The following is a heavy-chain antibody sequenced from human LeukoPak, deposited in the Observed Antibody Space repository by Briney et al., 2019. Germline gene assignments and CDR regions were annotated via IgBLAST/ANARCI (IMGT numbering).Heavy chain of an antibody. J-gene: IGHJ4*02. D-gene: IGHD3-22*01. CDR3: ARGGPAYYDSSVLGDY. CDR2: INPSGGST. Sequence: GASVKVSCKASGYTFTSYYMHWVRQAPGQGLEWMGIINPSGGSTSYAQKFQGRVTMTRDTSTSTVYMELSSLRSEDTAVYYCARGGPAYYDSSVLGDYWGQGTLVTVSS. V-gene: IGHV1-46*01. CDR1: GYTFTSYY.